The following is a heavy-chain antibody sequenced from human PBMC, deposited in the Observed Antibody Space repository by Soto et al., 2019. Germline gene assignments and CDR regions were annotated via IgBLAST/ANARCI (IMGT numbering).Heavy chain of an antibody. D-gene: IGHD1-7*01. CDR2: IIPIFGTA. Sequence: QVQLVQSGAEVKKPGSSVKVSCKASGGTFSSYAISWVRQAPGQGLEWMGGIIPIFGTANYAQKFQGRVTITPDESTSTAYMELSSLRSEDTAVYYCARDPVMYTWNYDPNWFDPWGQGNLVTVSS. CDR1: GGTFSSYA. CDR3: ARDPVMYTWNYDPNWFDP. J-gene: IGHJ5*02. V-gene: IGHV1-69*01.